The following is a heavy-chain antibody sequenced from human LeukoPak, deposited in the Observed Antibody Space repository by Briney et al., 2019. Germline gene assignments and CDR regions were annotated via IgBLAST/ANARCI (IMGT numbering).Heavy chain of an antibody. V-gene: IGHV4-59*01. CDR2: IYYSGST. CDR3: ARASYYGDSAGFDC. D-gene: IGHD4-17*01. Sequence: SETLSLTCTVSGGSISSYYWSWIRQPPGKGLEWIGYIYYSGSTNYNPSLKSRVTISVDTSKNQFSLKLSSVTAADTAVYYCARASYYGDSAGFDCWGQGTLVTVSS. J-gene: IGHJ4*02. CDR1: GGSISSYY.